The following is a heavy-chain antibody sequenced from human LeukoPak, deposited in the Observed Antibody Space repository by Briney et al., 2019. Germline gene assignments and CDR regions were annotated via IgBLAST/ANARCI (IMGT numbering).Heavy chain of an antibody. CDR3: ARVHFGLDV. CDR1: GFTFSDWF. Sequence: GGSLRLSCAASGFTFSDWFVSWIRQAPGTGLEWVSYISNSGNSIYYADSVKGRFTISRDNAKKTVNLQMNSLRAEDTAIYYCARVHFGLDVWGQGTTVTVSS. J-gene: IGHJ6*02. CDR2: ISNSGNSI. V-gene: IGHV3-11*01.